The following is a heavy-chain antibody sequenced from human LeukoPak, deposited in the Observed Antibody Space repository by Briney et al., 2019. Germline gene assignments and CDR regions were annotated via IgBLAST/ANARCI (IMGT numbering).Heavy chain of an antibody. CDR2: IIPIFGTA. CDR3: ARGLEYSSSWYLGYFQH. V-gene: IGHV1-69*13. D-gene: IGHD6-13*01. Sequence: ASVKVSCKASGGTFSSYAISWVRQAPGQGLEWMGGIIPIFGTANYAQKFQGRVTITADESTSTAYMELSSLRSEDTAVYYCARGLEYSSSWYLGYFQHWGQGTLVTVSS. CDR1: GGTFSSYA. J-gene: IGHJ1*01.